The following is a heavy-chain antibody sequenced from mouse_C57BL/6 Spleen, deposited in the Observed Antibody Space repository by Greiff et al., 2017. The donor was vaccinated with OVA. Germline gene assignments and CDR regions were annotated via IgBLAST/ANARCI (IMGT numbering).Heavy chain of an antibody. J-gene: IGHJ4*01. CDR2: ISSGGSYT. V-gene: IGHV5-6*02. CDR3: ARHRGSYDAMDY. D-gene: IGHD1-1*02. Sequence: EVMLVESGGDLVKPGGSLKLSCAASGFTFSSYGMSWVRQTPDKRLEWVATISSGGSYTYYPDSVKGRFTISRDNAKNTLYLQMSSLKSEDTAMYYCARHRGSYDAMDYWGQGTSVTVSS. CDR1: GFTFSSYG.